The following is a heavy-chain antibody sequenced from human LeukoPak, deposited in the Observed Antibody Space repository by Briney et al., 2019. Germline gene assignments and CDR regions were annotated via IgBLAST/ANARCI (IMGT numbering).Heavy chain of an antibody. V-gene: IGHV3-30-3*01. CDR3: ARDRQGGNWEDFDF. CDR1: GFTFSSHA. CDR2: ISYDGSNK. Sequence: PGGSLRLSCAASGFTFSSHAMHWVRQAPGKGPEWVALISYDGSNKYYADSVKGRFTISRDNSRNTLYLQMNSLIAEDTAVYYCARDRQGGNWEDFDFWGRGTLVIVSS. J-gene: IGHJ4*02. D-gene: IGHD1-26*01.